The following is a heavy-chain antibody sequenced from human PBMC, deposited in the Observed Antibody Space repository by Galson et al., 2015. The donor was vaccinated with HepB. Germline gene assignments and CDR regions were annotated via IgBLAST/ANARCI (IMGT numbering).Heavy chain of an antibody. V-gene: IGHV3-64D*09. D-gene: IGHD5-24*01. Sequence: SLRLSCAASGFTFSSYVIHWVRRAPGKGLEYVSGIRSIGGSTYYADSGKGRFTISRDNSKNTVYLQMSSLRPEDTAVYYCVKDRGDDYTTYSYYYYGMDVCGQGTTVTVSS. CDR3: VKDRGDDYTTYSYYYYGMDV. CDR1: GFTFSSYV. CDR2: IRSIGGST. J-gene: IGHJ6*02.